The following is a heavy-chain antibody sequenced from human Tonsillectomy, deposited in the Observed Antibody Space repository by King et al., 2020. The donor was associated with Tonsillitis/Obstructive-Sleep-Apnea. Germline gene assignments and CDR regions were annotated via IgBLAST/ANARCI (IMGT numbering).Heavy chain of an antibody. V-gene: IGHV3-23*04. Sequence: VQLVESGGGLVQSGGSLRLSCAASGFTFSSYAMSWVRQAPGKGLEWVSVISDSGGSTYYADSVKGRFTISRDNSKNTLYLQMNSLRAADTDVYYCAKLYGGNAGSHFDYWGQGTLVTVSS. J-gene: IGHJ4*02. CDR1: GFTFSSYA. CDR2: ISDSGGST. CDR3: AKLYGGNAGSHFDY. D-gene: IGHD4-23*01.